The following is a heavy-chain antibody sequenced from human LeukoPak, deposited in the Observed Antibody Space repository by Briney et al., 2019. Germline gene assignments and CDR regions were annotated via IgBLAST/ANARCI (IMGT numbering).Heavy chain of an antibody. Sequence: SETLSLTCTVSGGSISIYYWNWIRQPAGKGLEWIGRIYTNENTFFNPSLKSRVTMSVDTSKNQFSLQLTSVTAADAAVYYCARSSDSSGYYGGGIIDYWGQGTLVTVSS. CDR2: IYTNENT. J-gene: IGHJ4*02. V-gene: IGHV4-4*07. CDR3: ARSSDSSGYYGGGIIDY. D-gene: IGHD6-19*01. CDR1: GGSISIYY.